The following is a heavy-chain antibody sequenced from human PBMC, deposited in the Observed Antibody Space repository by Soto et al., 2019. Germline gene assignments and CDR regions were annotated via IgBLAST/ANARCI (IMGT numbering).Heavy chain of an antibody. CDR2: IHTDGYT. J-gene: IGHJ6*02. D-gene: IGHD3-10*01. CDR3: AREAGSSRYYFGLDV. CDR1: GFTVSSNY. V-gene: IGHV3-53*01. Sequence: SLRLSCAASGFTVSSNYMTWVRQAPGKGLEWVSVIHTDGYTYYADSVKARFTISRDNSKNTLFLQLNSLRAEDTAVYYCAREAGSSRYYFGLDVWGQGTTVTVSS.